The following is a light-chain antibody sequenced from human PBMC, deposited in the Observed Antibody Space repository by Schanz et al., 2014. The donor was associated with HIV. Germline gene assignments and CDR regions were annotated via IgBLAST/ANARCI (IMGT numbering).Light chain of an antibody. Sequence: QSALTQPASVSGSPGQAITIYCSGTSRDIGGHDYVSWYQQYPGEVPKLLIYDVNSRPSGISDRFSASKSGNTASLTISGLQAEDEADYYCSSYTSSSTRVFGTGTKLTVL. V-gene: IGLV2-14*03. CDR2: DVN. J-gene: IGLJ1*01. CDR1: SRDIGGHDY. CDR3: SSYTSSSTRV.